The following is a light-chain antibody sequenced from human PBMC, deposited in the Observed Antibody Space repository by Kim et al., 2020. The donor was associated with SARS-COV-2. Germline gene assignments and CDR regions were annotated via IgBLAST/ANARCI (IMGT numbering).Light chain of an antibody. J-gene: IGKJ2*01. CDR2: KAS. Sequence: DIQMTQSPSTLSASVGDRVTITCRASQSISSWLAWYQQKPGKAPKLLIYKASSLESGVPSRFSGSGSGTEFTLTISSLQPDDFATYYCQQYSSHMYTFGQGTKLEI. V-gene: IGKV1-5*03. CDR3: QQYSSHMYT. CDR1: QSISSW.